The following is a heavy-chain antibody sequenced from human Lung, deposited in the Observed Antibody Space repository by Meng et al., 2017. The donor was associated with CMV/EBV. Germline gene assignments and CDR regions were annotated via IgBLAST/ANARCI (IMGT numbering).Heavy chain of an antibody. CDR2: INHSGST. CDR3: ARELGYCSSTSCYTYYYYGMDV. D-gene: IGHD2-2*02. CDR1: GGSFSGYY. Sequence: TXAVYGGSFSGYYWSWIRQPPGKGLEWIGEINHSGSTNYNPSLKSRVTISVDTSKNQFSLKLSSVTAADTAVYYCARELGYCSSTSCYTYYYYGMDVXGQGXTVTVSS. V-gene: IGHV4-34*01. J-gene: IGHJ6*02.